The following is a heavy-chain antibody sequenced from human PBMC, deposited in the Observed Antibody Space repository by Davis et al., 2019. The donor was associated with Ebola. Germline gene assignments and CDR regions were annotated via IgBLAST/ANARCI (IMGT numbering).Heavy chain of an antibody. CDR1: GFNFRSYG. V-gene: IGHV3-33*01. Sequence: GESLKISCAASGFNFRSYGMHWVRQAPGKGLEWVALIWYDGSNPYYADSVRGRFTISRDNSKNTLYLQMNSLRAEDTAVYYCARGFSTSQYYLDYWGQGTLVTVSS. D-gene: IGHD2/OR15-2a*01. J-gene: IGHJ4*02. CDR3: ARGFSTSQYYLDY. CDR2: IWYDGSNP.